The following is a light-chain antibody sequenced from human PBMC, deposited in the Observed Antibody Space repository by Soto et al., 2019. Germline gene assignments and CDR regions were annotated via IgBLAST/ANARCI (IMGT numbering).Light chain of an antibody. CDR2: AAS. J-gene: IGKJ1*01. CDR1: QSISNY. Sequence: DIQMTQSPSSLSASVGDRVTITCRASQSISNYLNWYQQKPGKAPKLLIYAASSLQSGVPSRFSGSGSGTDFTLTISSLQPEDFATYYCKQSYSTWWTFGQGTKVDIK. CDR3: KQSYSTWWT. V-gene: IGKV1-39*01.